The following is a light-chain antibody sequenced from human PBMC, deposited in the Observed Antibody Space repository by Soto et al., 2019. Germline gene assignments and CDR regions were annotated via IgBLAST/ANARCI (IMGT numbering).Light chain of an antibody. CDR1: QSVLYSSNNKNY. Sequence: DIVMTQSPDSLAVSLGERATINCKSSQSVLYSSNNKNYLAWYQQKPGQPPKLLIYWASTREYGVPDRFSGSGSGTDFTLTISSLQAEDVAVYFCQQHYNIPFTFGPGTKVDIK. CDR3: QQHYNIPFT. J-gene: IGKJ3*01. V-gene: IGKV4-1*01. CDR2: WAS.